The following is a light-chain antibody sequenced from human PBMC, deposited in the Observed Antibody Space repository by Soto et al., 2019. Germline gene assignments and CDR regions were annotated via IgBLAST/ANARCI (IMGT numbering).Light chain of an antibody. CDR2: DVS. CDR3: GSYTSSTTLI. Sequence: QAVVTQPASVSGSPGQSLTISCTGTSSDVGGYNFVSWFQQHPGKAPKLLIYDVSDRPSGVSTRFSGSKSGNTASLTISGLQAEDEADYYCGSYTSSTTLIFGGGTKSPS. J-gene: IGLJ2*01. V-gene: IGLV2-14*01. CDR1: SSDVGGYNF.